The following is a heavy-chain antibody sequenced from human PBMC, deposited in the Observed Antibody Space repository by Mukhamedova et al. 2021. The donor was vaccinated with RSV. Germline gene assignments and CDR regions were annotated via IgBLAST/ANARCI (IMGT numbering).Heavy chain of an antibody. CDR1: YA. J-gene: IGHJ4*02. D-gene: IGHD6-13*01. CDR2: VSSDGSNK. V-gene: IGHV3-30*09. CDR3: ARETDSSLPDY. Sequence: YAMHWVRQAPGKGLEWAAVVSSDGSNKYYADSVKRRFAISRDNAKNTLYLQMNSLRPEDTSVYYCARETDSSLPDYWGQGTLVT.